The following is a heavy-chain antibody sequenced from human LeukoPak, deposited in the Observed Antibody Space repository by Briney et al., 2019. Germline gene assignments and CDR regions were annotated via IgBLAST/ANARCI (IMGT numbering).Heavy chain of an antibody. V-gene: IGHV3-30*18. CDR3: AKALTSGWYLDAFNI. Sequence: GGSLRLSCAASGFTFSSHSMNWVRQAPGKGLEWVAVISYDGSNKYYADSVKGWFTISRDNSKNTLFLEMNSLRAEDTAVYYCAKALTSGWYLDAFNIWGQGTMVTVSS. D-gene: IGHD6-19*01. CDR2: ISYDGSNK. J-gene: IGHJ3*02. CDR1: GFTFSSHS.